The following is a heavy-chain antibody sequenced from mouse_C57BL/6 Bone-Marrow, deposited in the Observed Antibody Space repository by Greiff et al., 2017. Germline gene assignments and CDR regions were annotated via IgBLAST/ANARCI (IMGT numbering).Heavy chain of an antibody. CDR1: GYTFTSYG. Sequence: QVQLKESGAELARPGASVKLSCKASGYTFTSYGISWVKQRTGQGLEWIGEIYPRSGNTYYNEKFKGKATLTADKSSSTAYMELRSLTSEDSAVYFCARWVQQLRLPLGDYWGQGTTLTVSS. V-gene: IGHV1-81*01. J-gene: IGHJ2*01. CDR2: IYPRSGNT. CDR3: ARWVQQLRLPLGDY. D-gene: IGHD3-2*02.